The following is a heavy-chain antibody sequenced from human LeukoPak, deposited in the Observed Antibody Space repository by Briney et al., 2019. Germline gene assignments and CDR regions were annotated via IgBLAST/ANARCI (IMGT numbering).Heavy chain of an antibody. CDR1: GGSISSGSYY. V-gene: IGHV4-61*02. D-gene: IGHD6-6*01. Sequence: SETLSLTCTVSGGSISSGSYYWSWIRQPAGKGLEWIGRIYTSGSTNYNPSLKSRVTISVDTSKNQFSLKLSSVTAADTAVYYCARGRPAYSSSSRLSFWGQGTLVTVSS. J-gene: IGHJ4*02. CDR2: IYTSGST. CDR3: ARGRPAYSSSSRLSF.